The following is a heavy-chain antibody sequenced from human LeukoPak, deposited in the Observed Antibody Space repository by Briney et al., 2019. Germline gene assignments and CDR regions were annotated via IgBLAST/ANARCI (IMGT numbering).Heavy chain of an antibody. CDR1: GFTFSNYW. D-gene: IGHD4/OR15-4a*01. CDR3: VRGQLTYPWYFDY. CDR2: IKQEGSEK. Sequence: GGSLRLSCAASGFTFSNYWMSWVRQAPGKGLEWVADIKQEGSEKYYVDSVKGRFTISRDNAKNSLYLQMNSLRAEDTAVYYCVRGQLTYPWYFDYWGQGSLVTVSS. V-gene: IGHV3-7*01. J-gene: IGHJ4*02.